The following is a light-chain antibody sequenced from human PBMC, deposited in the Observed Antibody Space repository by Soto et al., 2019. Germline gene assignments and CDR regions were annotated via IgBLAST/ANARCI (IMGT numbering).Light chain of an antibody. CDR1: RNINSY. J-gene: IGKJ2*01. Sequence: DIQMTQSPSSLSASVGDRVTITCRASRNINSYLNWYQQKPGNAPKMLIRAASNLQSGVPLRFSGSGSGTDFTLTISSLQVEDFASYFCQQTFGTPFTFGQGTKVEI. CDR2: AAS. V-gene: IGKV1-39*01. CDR3: QQTFGTPFT.